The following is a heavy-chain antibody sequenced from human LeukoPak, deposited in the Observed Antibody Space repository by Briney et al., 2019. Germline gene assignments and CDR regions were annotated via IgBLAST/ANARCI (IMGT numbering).Heavy chain of an antibody. Sequence: SETLSLTCSVSGDSVSNHYWSWLRQPPGKGLEWIAWFSCSGGTYFNPSLGSRVTISADTSRNHLSLNLRSLTAADTAVYYCARHSSGWHFDSWGQGALVTVSS. CDR2: FSCSGGT. J-gene: IGHJ4*02. CDR3: ARHSSGWHFDS. CDR1: GDSVSNHY. D-gene: IGHD6-19*01. V-gene: IGHV4-59*02.